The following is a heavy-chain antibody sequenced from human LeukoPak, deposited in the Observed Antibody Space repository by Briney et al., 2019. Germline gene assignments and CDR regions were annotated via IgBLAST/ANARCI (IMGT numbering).Heavy chain of an antibody. CDR1: GGSISSSSYF. CDR3: ARSFVYDSSGGSNYFDN. Sequence: PSETLSLTCTVSGGSISSSSYFWVWIRQPPGKGLEWIASIYYSGSTYYNPSLKSRVTISVDTSKNQFSLKLRSVTAADTALYYCARSFVYDSSGGSNYFDNWGQGTLVTVSS. D-gene: IGHD3-22*01. CDR2: IYYSGST. J-gene: IGHJ4*02. V-gene: IGHV4-39*01.